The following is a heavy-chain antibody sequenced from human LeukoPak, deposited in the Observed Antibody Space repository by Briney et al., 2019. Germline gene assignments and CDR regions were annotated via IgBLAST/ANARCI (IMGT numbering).Heavy chain of an antibody. V-gene: IGHV4-39*07. CDR1: GGSISSSSYY. J-gene: IGHJ4*02. CDR2: IYHSGST. D-gene: IGHD1-26*01. Sequence: PSETLSLTCTVSGGSISSSSYYWGWIRQPPGKGLEWIGSIYHSGSTYYNPSLKSRVTISVDTSKNQFSLKLSSVTAADTAVYYCASQTSGSYSYWGQETLVTVSS. CDR3: ASQTSGSYSY.